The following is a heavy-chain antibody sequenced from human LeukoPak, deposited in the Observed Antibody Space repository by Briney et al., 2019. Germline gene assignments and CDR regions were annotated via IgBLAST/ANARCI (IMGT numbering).Heavy chain of an antibody. CDR2: IYSGGST. J-gene: IGHJ6*02. D-gene: IGHD3-3*01. V-gene: IGHV3-66*01. Sequence: GGSLRLSCAASGFTVSSNYMSWVRQAPGKGLEWVSVIYSGGSTYYADSVKGRFTISRDNYKNTLYLQMNSLRAEDTAVYYCARDLTGYDLHYYGMDVWGQGTTVTVSS. CDR3: ARDLTGYDLHYYGMDV. CDR1: GFTVSSNY.